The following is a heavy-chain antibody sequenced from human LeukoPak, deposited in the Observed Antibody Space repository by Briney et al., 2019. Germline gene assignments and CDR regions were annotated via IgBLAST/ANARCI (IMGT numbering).Heavy chain of an antibody. CDR1: GFTFTNFG. V-gene: IGHV3-23*01. CDR2: VSGGGGGT. Sequence: PGGSLRLSCAASGFTFTNFGMSWVRQAPGKGLEWVSAVSGGGGGTFYADSVKGRFTISRDNSKNTVYLQMNSLRAEDTAVYYCAKEKNSGYYYHFDYWGQGTLVTVSS. CDR3: AKEKNSGYYYHFDY. J-gene: IGHJ4*02. D-gene: IGHD3-22*01.